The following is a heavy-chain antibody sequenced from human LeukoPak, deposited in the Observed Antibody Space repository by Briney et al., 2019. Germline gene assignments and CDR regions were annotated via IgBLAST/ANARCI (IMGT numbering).Heavy chain of an antibody. D-gene: IGHD1-1*01. Sequence: PSETLSLTCAVYGGSFSGYYWSWIRQPPGKGLEWIGEINHSGSTNYNPSLKSRVTISVDTSKNQFSLKLSSVTAADTAVYYCASSVEVNCFDYWGQGTLVTVSS. CDR1: GGSFSGYY. CDR3: ASSVEVNCFDY. CDR2: INHSGST. V-gene: IGHV4-34*01. J-gene: IGHJ4*02.